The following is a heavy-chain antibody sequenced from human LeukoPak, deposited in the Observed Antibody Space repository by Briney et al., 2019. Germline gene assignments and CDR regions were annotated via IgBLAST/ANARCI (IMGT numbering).Heavy chain of an antibody. CDR1: GFMFSSYA. CDR2: IYGGGTNT. CDR3: ARDLSGSFPNWFDP. J-gene: IGHJ5*02. Sequence: GGSLRLSCAASGFMFSSYAMSWVRQAPGKRLEWVSSIYGGGTNTYYADSVKGRFTISRDNSKNTLYLQMNSLRAEDTAVYYCARDLSGSFPNWFDPWGQGTLVTVSS. V-gene: IGHV3-23*01. D-gene: IGHD3-10*01.